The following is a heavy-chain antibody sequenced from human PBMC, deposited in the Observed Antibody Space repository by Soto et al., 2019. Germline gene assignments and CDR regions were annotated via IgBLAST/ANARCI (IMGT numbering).Heavy chain of an antibody. CDR2: IDNSGST. Sequence: SETLSLTCTVSGGSISSSSYYWGWIRQPPGKGLEWIGSIDNSGSTYYNPSLKSRVTISVDTSKNQFSLKLSSVTAADTAVYYCARHLSPYLGSHYYYGMDVWGQGTTVTVSS. CDR3: ARHLSPYLGSHYYYGMDV. J-gene: IGHJ6*02. V-gene: IGHV4-39*01. D-gene: IGHD3-9*01. CDR1: GGSISSSSYY.